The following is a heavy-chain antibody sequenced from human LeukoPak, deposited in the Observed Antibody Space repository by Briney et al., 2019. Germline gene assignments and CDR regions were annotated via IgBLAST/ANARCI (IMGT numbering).Heavy chain of an antibody. V-gene: IGHV4-4*07. Sequence: PSETLSLTCTVSGGSISSYYWSWIRQPAGKGLEWIGRIYTSGSTNYNPSLKSRVTISVDTSKNQFSLKLSSVTAADTAVYHCASYSGIYSAFEIWSQGTLVTVSS. J-gene: IGHJ3*02. CDR2: IYTSGST. D-gene: IGHD1-26*01. CDR1: GGSISSYY. CDR3: ASYSGIYSAFEI.